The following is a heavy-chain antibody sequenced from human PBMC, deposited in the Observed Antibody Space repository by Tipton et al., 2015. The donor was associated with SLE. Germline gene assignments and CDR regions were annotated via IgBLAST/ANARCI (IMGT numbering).Heavy chain of an antibody. Sequence: TLSLTCTVSRGSIYSYSWSWIRQPPGKGLEWIGYIYYSGSTSYNPSLKSRVTMSVDTSKNQLSLKLSSVTDADTAVYYCARGAGIMHFWGQGTLVTVSS. J-gene: IGHJ4*02. D-gene: IGHD3-16*01. V-gene: IGHV4-59*01. CDR1: RGSIYSYS. CDR3: ARGAGIMHF. CDR2: IYYSGST.